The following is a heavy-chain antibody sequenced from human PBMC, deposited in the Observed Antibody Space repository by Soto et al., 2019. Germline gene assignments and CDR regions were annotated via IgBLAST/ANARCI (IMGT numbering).Heavy chain of an antibody. D-gene: IGHD3-22*01. J-gene: IGHJ4*02. CDR1: GFTFSSYG. CDR2: ISYDGSNK. V-gene: IGHV3-30*18. Sequence: GGSLRLSCAASGFTFSSYGIHWVRQAPGKGLEWVAVISYDGSNKYYADSVKGRFTLSRDNSENTLYLQMNSLRAEDTAVYYCAKDLTSDSSGSDYWGQGTLVTVSS. CDR3: AKDLTSDSSGSDY.